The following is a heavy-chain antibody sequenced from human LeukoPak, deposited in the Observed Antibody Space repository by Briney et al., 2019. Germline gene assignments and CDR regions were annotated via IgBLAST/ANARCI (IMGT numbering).Heavy chain of an antibody. V-gene: IGHV1-24*01. Sequence: ASVKVSCKVSGYSLTELSMHWVRQAPGKGLQWMGRFDPEDGETIYAQKFQGRVTMTRDTSISTAYMELSRLRSDDTAVYYCARLLFGYKSGSAPFDYWGQGTLVTVSS. D-gene: IGHD1-26*01. CDR1: GYSLTELS. CDR3: ARLLFGYKSGSAPFDY. CDR2: FDPEDGET. J-gene: IGHJ4*02.